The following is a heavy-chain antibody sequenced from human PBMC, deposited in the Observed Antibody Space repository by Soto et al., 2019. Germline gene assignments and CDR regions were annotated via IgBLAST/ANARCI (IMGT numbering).Heavy chain of an antibody. Sequence: GGSLRLSCAASGFTFSSYWMQWVRQAPGKGLVWVSRINSEGTTTTYADSVKGRFTISRDNAKNTLFLQMNSLRAEDTAVYYCGRAPGGTGIVDYWGQGTLVTVSS. V-gene: IGHV3-74*01. CDR1: GFTFSSYW. CDR3: GRAPGGTGIVDY. J-gene: IGHJ4*02. CDR2: INSEGTTT. D-gene: IGHD7-27*01.